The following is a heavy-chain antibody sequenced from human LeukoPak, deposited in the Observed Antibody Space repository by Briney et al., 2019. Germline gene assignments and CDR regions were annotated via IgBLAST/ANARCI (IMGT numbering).Heavy chain of an antibody. D-gene: IGHD6-13*01. CDR2: ISGSGGTT. J-gene: IGHJ4*02. Sequence: GGSLRLSCAASGFTFSTYAMSWVRQAPGKGLEWVSAISGSGGTTYYADSVKGRFTISRDNSKNTLYLQMNTLRADDTAVYYCAKDHGSSDWYYFDYWGQGTLVTVSS. V-gene: IGHV3-23*01. CDR1: GFTFSTYA. CDR3: AKDHGSSDWYYFDY.